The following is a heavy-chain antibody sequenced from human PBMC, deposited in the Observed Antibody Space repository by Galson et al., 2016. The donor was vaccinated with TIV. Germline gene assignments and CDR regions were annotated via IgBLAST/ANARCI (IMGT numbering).Heavy chain of an antibody. V-gene: IGHV1-2*02. CDR2: INPNTGDT. CDR1: EYTFIGHY. D-gene: IGHD2-21*02. Sequence: SVKVSCKASEYTFIGHYIHWVRRAPEQGLEWMGWINPNTGDTKYEQKLQGRVIMTRDTSVNTAYVELRSLRSADTAVYYCASVPTAVTGFYFDSWGQGTLVAVSS. CDR3: ASVPTAVTGFYFDS. J-gene: IGHJ4*02.